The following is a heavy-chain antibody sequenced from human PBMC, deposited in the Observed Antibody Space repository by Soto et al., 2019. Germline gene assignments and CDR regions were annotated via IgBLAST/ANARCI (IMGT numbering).Heavy chain of an antibody. D-gene: IGHD1-26*01. V-gene: IGHV4-31*03. Sequence: QVQLQESGPGLVKPSQTLSLTCTVSGGSISSGGYYWSWIRQHPGKGLEWIGYIYYSGSTYYNPSLKSRVTISVDTSKNHLSLKFRSVTAADTAVYYCARDDSGSYWHGDYYYYGMDVWGRGTTVTVSS. CDR1: GGSISSGGYY. CDR3: ARDDSGSYWHGDYYYYGMDV. CDR2: IYYSGST. J-gene: IGHJ6*02.